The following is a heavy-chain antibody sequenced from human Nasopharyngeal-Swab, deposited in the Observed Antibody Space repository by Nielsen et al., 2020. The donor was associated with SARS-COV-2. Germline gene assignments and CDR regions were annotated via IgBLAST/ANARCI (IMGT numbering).Heavy chain of an antibody. V-gene: IGHV3-48*04. CDR2: ISSSSSTI. CDR3: ARMNYYFYYGMDV. Sequence: GGSLRLSCAASGFTFSSYSMNWVRQAPGKGLEWVSYISSSSSTIYYADSVKGRFTISRDNAKNSLYLQMSSLRAEDTAVYYCARMNYYFYYGMDVWGQGTTVTVSS. J-gene: IGHJ6*02. CDR1: GFTFSSYS.